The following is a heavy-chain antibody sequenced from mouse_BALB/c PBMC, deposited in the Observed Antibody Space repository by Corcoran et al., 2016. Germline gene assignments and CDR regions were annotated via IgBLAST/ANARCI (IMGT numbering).Heavy chain of an antibody. J-gene: IGHJ1*01. Sequence: EVQLQQSGAELVKPGASVKLSCTASGFNIKDTYMHWVKQRPEQGLEWIGRIDPANGNTKYDPKFQGKATITADTSSNTAYLQLSSLTSEDTAVYDCARWDLYFDVWGAGTTVTVAS. CDR2: IDPANGNT. CDR1: GFNIKDTY. CDR3: ARWDLYFDV. V-gene: IGHV14-3*02.